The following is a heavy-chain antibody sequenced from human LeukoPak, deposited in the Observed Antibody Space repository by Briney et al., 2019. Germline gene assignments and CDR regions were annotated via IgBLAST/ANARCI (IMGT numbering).Heavy chain of an antibody. CDR3: ARAPWDGYEYYYYYMDV. D-gene: IGHD5-12*01. V-gene: IGHV1-2*02. CDR2: INPNSGGT. J-gene: IGHJ6*03. CDR1: GYTFTGYY. Sequence: ASVKVSCKASGYTFTGYYMHWVRQAPGQGLEWMGWINPNSGGTNYAQKFQGRVTMTRDTSISTAYMELSRLRSDDTAVYYCARAPWDGYEYYYYYMDVWGKGTTVTISS.